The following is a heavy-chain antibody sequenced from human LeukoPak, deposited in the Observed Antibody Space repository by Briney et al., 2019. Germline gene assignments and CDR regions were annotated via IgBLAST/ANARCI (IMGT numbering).Heavy chain of an antibody. CDR3: ARVEDMNWNLDY. J-gene: IGHJ4*02. CDR1: GGSISSSNW. D-gene: IGHD1-1*01. Sequence: PSETLSLTCAVSGGSISSSNWWSWVRQPPGKGLEWIGEIYHSGSTNYNPSLKSRVTISVDKSKNQFSLRLSSVTAADTAVYYCARVEDMNWNLDYWGQGTLVTVSS. V-gene: IGHV4-4*02. CDR2: IYHSGST.